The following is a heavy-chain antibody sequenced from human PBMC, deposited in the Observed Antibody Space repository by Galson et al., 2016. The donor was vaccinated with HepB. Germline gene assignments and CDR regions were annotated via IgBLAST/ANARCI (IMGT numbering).Heavy chain of an antibody. Sequence: SLRLSCAASGFIFSDDYMNWIRQAPGKGLEWVSYISSSGSTKYYADSVKGRFTISRDNAKNSLYLQMDSLRAEDTAVYYLSRTTYYDFLYVYYDWGQGTLVTVSS. V-gene: IGHV3-11*01. D-gene: IGHD3/OR15-3a*01. CDR2: ISSSGSTK. CDR3: SRTTYYDFLYVYYD. J-gene: IGHJ4*02. CDR1: GFIFSDDY.